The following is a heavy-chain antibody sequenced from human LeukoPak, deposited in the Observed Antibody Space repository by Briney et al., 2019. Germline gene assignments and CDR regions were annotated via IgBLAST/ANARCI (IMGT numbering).Heavy chain of an antibody. V-gene: IGHV1-24*01. CDR2: FDPEDGET. Sequence: ASVKVSCKVSGYTLTELSMHWVRQAPGKGLEWMGGFDPEDGETICAQKFQGRVTMTEDTSTDTAYMELSSLRSEDTAVYYCATDRITMVRGVIMKGGFDYWGQGTLVTVSP. J-gene: IGHJ4*02. CDR1: GYTLTELS. CDR3: ATDRITMVRGVIMKGGFDY. D-gene: IGHD3-10*01.